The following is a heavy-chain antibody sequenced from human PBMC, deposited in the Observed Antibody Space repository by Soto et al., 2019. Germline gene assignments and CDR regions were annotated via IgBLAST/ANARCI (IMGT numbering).Heavy chain of an antibody. CDR1: GYSFTSYW. Sequence: XESLKISCTGSGYSFTSYWIGWVRQMPGKGLEWMGIIYPGDSDTGYSPSFQGQVTISADKSISTAYLQWSSLKASDTAMYYCARLIGTDHFYWFDLWAQGYLVTVSS. J-gene: IGHJ5*02. D-gene: IGHD1-1*01. V-gene: IGHV5-51*01. CDR3: ARLIGTDHFYWFDL. CDR2: IYPGDSDT.